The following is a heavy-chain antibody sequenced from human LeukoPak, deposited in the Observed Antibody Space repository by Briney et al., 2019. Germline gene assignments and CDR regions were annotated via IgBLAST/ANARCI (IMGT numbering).Heavy chain of an antibody. J-gene: IGHJ4*02. CDR1: GYTFTNYA. Sequence: GASVKVSCKASGYTFTNYAIHWVRQAPGQRLEWMGWINGGSGNTKYSQNFQGRVTITRDTSASTAYMELSSLRSEDTAVYYCARASVSSFFVYGESAYFDFWGQGTLVTVSS. D-gene: IGHD6-6*01. CDR2: INGGSGNT. V-gene: IGHV1-3*01. CDR3: ARASVSSFFVYGESAYFDF.